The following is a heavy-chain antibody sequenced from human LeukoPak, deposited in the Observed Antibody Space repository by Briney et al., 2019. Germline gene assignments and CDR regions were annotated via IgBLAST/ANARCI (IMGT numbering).Heavy chain of an antibody. J-gene: IGHJ4*02. V-gene: IGHV4-59*08. CDR3: ARLRYSNIGYGSPIDY. Sequence: SETLSLTRTVSSGSMNSYYWNWIRRPPGKGLEWIGYINYSGNTNYNPSLKSRVTISVDTSKNQFSLKLRSVTAADTAVYYCARLRYSNIGYGSPIDYWGQGILVTVSS. CDR2: INYSGNT. D-gene: IGHD5-18*01. CDR1: SGSMNSYY.